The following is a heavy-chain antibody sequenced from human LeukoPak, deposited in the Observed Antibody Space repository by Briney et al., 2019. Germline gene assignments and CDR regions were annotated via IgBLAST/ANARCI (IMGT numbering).Heavy chain of an antibody. CDR1: GGSFSGYY. V-gene: IGHV4-34*01. D-gene: IGHD2-2*01. CDR2: INQSGST. J-gene: IGHJ6*02. CDR3: ARSPLIVVVPAAKNYYYYGMDV. Sequence: SETLSLTCAVYGGSFSGYYWSWIRQPPGKGLEWIGEINQSGSTNYNPSLKSRVTISVDTSKNQFSLKLSSVTAADTAVYYCARSPLIVVVPAAKNYYYYGMDVWGQGTTVTVSS.